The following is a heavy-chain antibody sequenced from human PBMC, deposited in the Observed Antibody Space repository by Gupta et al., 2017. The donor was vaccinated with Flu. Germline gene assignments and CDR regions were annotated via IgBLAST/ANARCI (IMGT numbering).Heavy chain of an antibody. CDR2: ISPSGTVI. CDR1: SLTFRTYE. J-gene: IGHJ4*02. CDR3: ARGKSVFDY. Sequence: EVQLVESGGGLVQPGVSLRLSCAVSSLTFRTYEMNWVRQAPGKGPEWLSYISPSGTVIYYADSVRGRFTVSRDNAKKSLFLQMNSLRADDTALYYCARGKSVFDYWGQGTLVTVSS. V-gene: IGHV3-48*03.